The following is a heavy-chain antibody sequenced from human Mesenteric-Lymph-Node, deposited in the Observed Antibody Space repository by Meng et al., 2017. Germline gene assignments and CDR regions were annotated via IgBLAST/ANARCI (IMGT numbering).Heavy chain of an antibody. D-gene: IGHD1-7*01. V-gene: IGHV4-30-4*01. Sequence: LRDPGPGLVNPSQTLSLTCTVVRGSISSAYYYWSLIRQSPGKGLEWIGCIYYSGSTYYNPSLKGRVTISVDTSKNQFSLNLSSVTAADTAVYYCARSTGTTYYFDYWGQGTLVTVSS. J-gene: IGHJ4*02. CDR3: ARSTGTTYYFDY. CDR2: IYYSGST. CDR1: RGSISSAYYY.